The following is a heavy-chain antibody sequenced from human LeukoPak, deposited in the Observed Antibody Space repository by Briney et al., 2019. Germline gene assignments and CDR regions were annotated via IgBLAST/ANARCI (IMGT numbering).Heavy chain of an antibody. J-gene: IGHJ4*02. CDR2: INPNSGGT. CDR1: GYTFTGYY. Sequence: ASVKVPCKASGYTFTGYYIHWVRQAPGQGLEWMGWINPNSGGTNYAQKFQGRVTMTRDTSISTAYMELSRLRSDDTAVYYCARVVDSSGWEIDYWGQGTLVTVSS. CDR3: ARVVDSSGWEIDY. D-gene: IGHD6-19*01. V-gene: IGHV1-2*02.